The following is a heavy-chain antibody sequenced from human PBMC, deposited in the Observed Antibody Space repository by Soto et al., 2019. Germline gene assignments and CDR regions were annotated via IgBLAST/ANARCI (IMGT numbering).Heavy chain of an antibody. D-gene: IGHD2-15*01. J-gene: IGHJ4*02. CDR2: IRSSSSTI. Sequence: GGSLRLSCAASGFTFRSYNMNWVRQAPGKGLEWVSYIRSSSSTIYYADSVKGRFTISRDNAKNSLYLQMNSLRAEDTAVYYCARDPGTTYCSGGSCYLNRYFDYWGQGTLVTVSS. CDR1: GFTFRSYN. V-gene: IGHV3-48*01. CDR3: ARDPGTTYCSGGSCYLNRYFDY.